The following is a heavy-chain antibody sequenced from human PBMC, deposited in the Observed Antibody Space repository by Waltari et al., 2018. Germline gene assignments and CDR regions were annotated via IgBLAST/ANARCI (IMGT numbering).Heavy chain of an antibody. CDR2: IYYSGST. D-gene: IGHD4-17*01. V-gene: IGHV4-39*07. CDR1: GGSISSSSYY. CDR3: ARASSYGDYGVYYFDY. J-gene: IGHJ4*02. Sequence: QLQLQESGPGLVKPSETLSLTCTVSGGSISSSSYYWGWIRQPPGKGLEWIGSIYYSGSTDYNPSLKSRVTISVDTSKNQFALKLSSVTAADTAVYYCARASSYGDYGVYYFDYWGQGTLVTVSS.